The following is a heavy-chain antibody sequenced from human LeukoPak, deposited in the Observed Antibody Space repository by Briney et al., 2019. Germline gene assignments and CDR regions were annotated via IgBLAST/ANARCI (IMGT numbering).Heavy chain of an antibody. V-gene: IGHV4-59*12. J-gene: IGHJ4*02. CDR3: ARVRADLDY. CDR1: GGSISSYY. D-gene: IGHD1-26*01. CDR2: IYYSGST. Sequence: SETLSLTCTVSGGSISSYYWSWIRQPPGKGLEWIGYIYYSGSTNYNPSLKSRVTMSIDTSNDQISLKLSSVTAADTAVYYCARVRADLDYWGQGILVTVSS.